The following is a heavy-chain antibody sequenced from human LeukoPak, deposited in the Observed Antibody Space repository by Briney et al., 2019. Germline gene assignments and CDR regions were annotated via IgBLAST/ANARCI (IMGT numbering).Heavy chain of an antibody. V-gene: IGHV4-30-2*01. J-gene: IGHJ4*02. CDR2: IYHSGST. Sequence: PSETLSLTCTVSGGSISSSSYSWGWIRQPPGKGLEWIGYIYHSGSTYYNPSLKSRVTISEDRSKNQFSLKLSSVTAADTAVYYCARGYYDSSGYYDYWGQGTLVTVSS. CDR1: GGSISSSSYS. D-gene: IGHD3-22*01. CDR3: ARGYYDSSGYYDY.